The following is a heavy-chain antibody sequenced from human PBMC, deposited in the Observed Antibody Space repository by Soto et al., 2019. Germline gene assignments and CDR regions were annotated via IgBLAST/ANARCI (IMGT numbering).Heavy chain of an antibody. Sequence: QVQLQESGPGLVKPSQTLSLTCTVSGGSISTVDYWWSWIRQSPDMGLEWIGHIYDGGRTYNNPSLESRVTMSVNTSKSQLSLTLSSGSGADTAVYYCARGPSGDKVDSWGQGTLVTVSS. CDR3: ARGPSGDKVDS. CDR2: IYDGGRT. D-gene: IGHD7-27*01. V-gene: IGHV4-30-4*01. CDR1: GGSISTVDYW. J-gene: IGHJ4*02.